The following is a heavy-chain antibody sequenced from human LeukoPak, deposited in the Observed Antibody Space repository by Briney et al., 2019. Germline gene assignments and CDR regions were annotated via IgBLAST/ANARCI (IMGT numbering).Heavy chain of an antibody. CDR3: ARRDYYGSGSQT. CDR2: IIPIFGTA. V-gene: IGHV1-69*13. J-gene: IGHJ5*02. CDR1: GGTFSSYA. D-gene: IGHD3-10*01. Sequence: SVKVSCKASGGTFSSYAISWVRQAPGQGLEWMGGIIPIFGTANYAQKFQGRVTITADESTSTAYMELSSLRSEDTAVYYCARRDYYGSGSQTWGQGTLVTVSS.